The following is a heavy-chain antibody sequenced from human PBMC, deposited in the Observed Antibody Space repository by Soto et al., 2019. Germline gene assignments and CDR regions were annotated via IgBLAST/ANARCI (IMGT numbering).Heavy chain of an antibody. Sequence: QVQLQQWGAGLLKPSETLSLRCAVYGGSLSDYSWTWIRQSPGKGLEWIGEINHGGNSKDNPSLKSRVTISDEQSKNQPALILAAVAAADKAGYQCSRGGGDTGYFFDYLGQGTLVTVSS. D-gene: IGHD5-12*01. CDR2: INHGGNS. CDR3: SRGGGDTGYFFDY. CDR1: GGSLSDYS. V-gene: IGHV4-34*01. J-gene: IGHJ4*02.